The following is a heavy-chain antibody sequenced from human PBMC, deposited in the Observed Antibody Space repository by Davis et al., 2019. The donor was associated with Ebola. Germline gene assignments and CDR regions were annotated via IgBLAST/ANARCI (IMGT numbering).Heavy chain of an antibody. D-gene: IGHD6-13*01. CDR3: ARDPGYSSSWYDY. CDR1: GFTFSSYA. V-gene: IGHV3-23*01. Sequence: GESLKISCAASGFTFSSYAMSWVRQAPGKGLEWVSAISGSGGSTYYADSVKGRFTISRDNSKNSLYLQMNSLRAEDTAVYYCARDPGYSSSWYDYWGQGTLVTVSS. CDR2: ISGSGGST. J-gene: IGHJ4*02.